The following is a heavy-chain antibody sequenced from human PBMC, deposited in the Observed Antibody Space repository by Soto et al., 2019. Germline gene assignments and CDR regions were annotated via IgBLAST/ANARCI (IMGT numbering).Heavy chain of an antibody. J-gene: IGHJ4*02. Sequence: GGSLRLSCAASGFTVSRNYMSWVRQAPGKGLEWVSVIYSGGSTYYADSVKGRFTISRHNSKNTLYLQMNSLRAEETAVYYCAREDDDYGFDYWGQGTLVTVSS. CDR2: IYSGGST. CDR3: AREDDDYGFDY. V-gene: IGHV3-53*04. CDR1: GFTVSRNY. D-gene: IGHD4-17*01.